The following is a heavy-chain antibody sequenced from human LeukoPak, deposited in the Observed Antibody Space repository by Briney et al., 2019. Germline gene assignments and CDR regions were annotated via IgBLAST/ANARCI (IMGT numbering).Heavy chain of an antibody. D-gene: IGHD5-18*01. J-gene: IGHJ4*02. V-gene: IGHV3-30*04. CDR3: ASSYGLRYFDY. CDR1: GFTFYNYA. CDR2: ISYDESVK. Sequence: PGGSLRLSCAASGFTFYNYAMHWVRQAPGKGLEWVAAISYDESVKNYADSVKGRFTISRDNSKNSLYLQMNSLRAEDTAVYYCASSYGLRYFDYWGQGTLVTVSS.